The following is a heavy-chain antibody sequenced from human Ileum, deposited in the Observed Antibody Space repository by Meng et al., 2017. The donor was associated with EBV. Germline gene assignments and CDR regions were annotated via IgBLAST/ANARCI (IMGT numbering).Heavy chain of an antibody. J-gene: IGHJ4*02. Sequence: VLLLASSAEFVKPWDSVKISSKASGYTFTTYSTHWVRQSPVQDLEWMGWINTETGNPTYAQGFTGHFVFSLDTSVSTAYLQINLKAEDTAVYYCARGSGTYYRTGQYHFDFWGQGTLVTVSS. CDR2: INTETGNP. D-gene: IGHD3-10*01. CDR1: GYTFTTYS. CDR3: ARGSGTYYRTGQYHFDF. V-gene: IGHV7-4-1*01.